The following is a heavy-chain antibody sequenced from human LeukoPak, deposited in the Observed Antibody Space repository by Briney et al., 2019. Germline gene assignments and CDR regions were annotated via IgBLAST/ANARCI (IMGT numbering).Heavy chain of an antibody. CDR3: ARVRPEVKERPHYYYMDV. V-gene: IGHV1-2*02. J-gene: IGHJ6*03. D-gene: IGHD4-23*01. Sequence: ASVKVCCKASGSTFTRYYMHWVRQAPGPGLEWMGWINPYSGGTNYAQKFQGRVTMTRDTSISAAYMELSRLRSDDTAVYYCARVRPEVKERPHYYYMDVWGKGTTVTISS. CDR1: GSTFTRYY. CDR2: INPYSGGT.